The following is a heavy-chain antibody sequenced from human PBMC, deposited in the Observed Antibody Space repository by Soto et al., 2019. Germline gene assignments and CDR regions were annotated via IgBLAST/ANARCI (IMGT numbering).Heavy chain of an antibody. V-gene: IGHV1-69*05. CDR1: GGTFSSYA. Sequence: QVQLVQSGAEVKKPGSSVKVSCKASGGTFSSYAISWVRQAPGQGLEWMGGIIRIFGTANYAQKFQGRVTRPRDESTATAYVELSSLRSEDTAVYHCARVIAAAGKGWFDPWGQGTLVTVSS. CDR2: IIRIFGTA. D-gene: IGHD6-13*01. CDR3: ARVIAAAGKGWFDP. J-gene: IGHJ5*02.